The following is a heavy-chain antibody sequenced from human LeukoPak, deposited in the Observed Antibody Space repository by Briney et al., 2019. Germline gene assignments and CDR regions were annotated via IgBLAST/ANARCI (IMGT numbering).Heavy chain of an antibody. J-gene: IGHJ6*02. CDR2: ISAYNGNT. V-gene: IGHV1-18*01. D-gene: IGHD1-14*01. CDR3: ARVLGSRYRGPTGGYYYYGMDV. Sequence: ASVTVSCKASGYTFTSYGISRVRQAPGQGLEWMGWISAYNGNTNYAQKLQGRVTMTTDTSTSTAYMELRSLRSDDTAVYYCARVLGSRYRGPTGGYYYYGMDVWGQGTTVTVSS. CDR1: GYTFTSYG.